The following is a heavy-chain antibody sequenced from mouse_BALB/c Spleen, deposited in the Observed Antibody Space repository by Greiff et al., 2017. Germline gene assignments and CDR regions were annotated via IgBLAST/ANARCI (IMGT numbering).Heavy chain of an antibody. J-gene: IGHJ3*01. V-gene: IGHV3-6*02. CDR1: GYSITSGYY. CDR2: ISYDGSN. CDR3: ARVYYDYDQAFAY. Sequence: EVKLQESGPGLVKPSQSLSLTCSVTGYSITSGYYWNWIRQFPGNKLEWMGYISYDGSNNYNPSLKNRISITRDTSKNQFFLKLNSVTTEDTATYYCARVYYDYDQAFAYWGQGTLVTVSA. D-gene: IGHD2-4*01.